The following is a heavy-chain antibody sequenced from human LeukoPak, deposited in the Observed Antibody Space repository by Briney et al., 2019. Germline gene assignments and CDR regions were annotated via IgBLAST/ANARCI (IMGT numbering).Heavy chain of an antibody. J-gene: IGHJ2*01. Sequence: SETLSLTCTVSGGSISSSSYYWGWIRQPPGEGLEWIGSIYYSGTTYYNPSLKSRISISVDTSKNQFSLKLSSVTAADTAVYYCASRPTTIFAADLWGRGTLVTVSS. V-gene: IGHV4-39*01. CDR3: ASRPTTIFAADL. CDR2: IYYSGTT. CDR1: GGSISSSSYY. D-gene: IGHD3-3*01.